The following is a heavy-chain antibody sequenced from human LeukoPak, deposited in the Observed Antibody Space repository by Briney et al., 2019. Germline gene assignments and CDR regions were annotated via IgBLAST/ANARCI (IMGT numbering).Heavy chain of an antibody. CDR1: GFIFGTYS. V-gene: IGHV3-48*02. D-gene: IGHD3-22*01. Sequence: PGRSLRLSCTASGFIFGTYSMNWVRQVPGKGLEWVSYISSSGGSVKYADSVKGRLTTSRDNAKNSLYLQMNSLRDEDTAVYYCARDYDSTGRALDIWGQGTMVTVSS. CDR2: ISSSGGSV. J-gene: IGHJ3*02. CDR3: ARDYDSTGRALDI.